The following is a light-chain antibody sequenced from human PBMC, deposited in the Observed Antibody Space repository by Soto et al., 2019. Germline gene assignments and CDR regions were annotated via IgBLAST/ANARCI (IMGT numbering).Light chain of an antibody. J-gene: IGLJ1*01. Sequence: QSVLPQPPSASGSPGQRVTSSCSTSNSRSGSNYVYWYQQLPGAAPKLLIYRNDQRPSGVPDRFSGSKSGTSASLAISGLRSEDEGVYFCAPWAARLRVSVFGRGPKVTVL. CDR3: APWAARLRVSV. V-gene: IGLV1-47*01. CDR1: NSRSGSNY. CDR2: RND.